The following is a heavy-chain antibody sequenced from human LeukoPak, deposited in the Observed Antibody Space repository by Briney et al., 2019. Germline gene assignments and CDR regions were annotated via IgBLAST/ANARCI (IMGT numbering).Heavy chain of an antibody. J-gene: IGHJ4*02. D-gene: IGHD1-26*01. V-gene: IGHV3-23*01. CDR3: AKDRRLRVTQWDAFDY. CDR2: ISGSGGST. Sequence: GGALRLSCAASGFTFSSYAMSWVRQAPGKGLEWVSGISGSGGSTYYADYVKGRFTISRDDSKNTLYLQVNSLRAEDTAVYYCAKDRRLRVTQWDAFDYWGQGTLVTVSS. CDR1: GFTFSSYA.